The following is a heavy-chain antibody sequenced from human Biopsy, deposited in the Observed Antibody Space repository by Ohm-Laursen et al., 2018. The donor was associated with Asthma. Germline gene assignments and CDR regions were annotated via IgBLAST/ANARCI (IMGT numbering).Heavy chain of an antibody. CDR1: SGSGGYMRSGNYY. CDR3: VRGSSSWHHGPFHYYYGLDV. D-gene: IGHD6-13*01. Sequence: PSETLSLTCSLSSGSGGYMRSGNYYWGWIRQPPGKGLEWIGSIYYSGTTYYNPSLESRVTVSPAPSKNKFSLKLNSVTAADTAVYYCVRGSSSWHHGPFHYYYGLDVWGQGTTATVSS. V-gene: IGHV4-39*01. CDR2: IYYSGTT. J-gene: IGHJ6*02.